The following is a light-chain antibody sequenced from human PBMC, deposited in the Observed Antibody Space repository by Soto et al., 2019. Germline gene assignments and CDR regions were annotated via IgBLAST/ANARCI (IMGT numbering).Light chain of an antibody. CDR3: QQYTNWPPNT. Sequence: EIVLTQSPGTLSLSPGERATLSCRASQSVSSSYLAWYQQKPGQAPRLLIYGASSRATGIPDRFSGSGSGTDFTLTISRLEPEDFAVYYCQQYTNWPPNTFGQGTRREIK. CDR2: GAS. J-gene: IGKJ5*01. V-gene: IGKV3-20*01. CDR1: QSVSSSY.